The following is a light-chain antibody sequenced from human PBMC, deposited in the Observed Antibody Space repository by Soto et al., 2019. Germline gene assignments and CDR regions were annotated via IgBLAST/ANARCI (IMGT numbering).Light chain of an antibody. CDR3: RQCCSSPFT. J-gene: IGKJ3*01. CDR1: ESVSAGY. Sequence: EIVLTQSPGTLSLSSGARATLSCRASESVSAGYLAWYQQKPGQAPRLLIYGASSRASGIPDRFSCSGSGAHFSLIISGLEPEDFAVYYCRQCCSSPFTFCPRTQVHIK. CDR2: GAS. V-gene: IGKV3-20*01.